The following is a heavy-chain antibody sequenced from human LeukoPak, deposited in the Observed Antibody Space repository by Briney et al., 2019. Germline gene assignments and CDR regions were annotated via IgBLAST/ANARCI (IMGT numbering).Heavy chain of an antibody. V-gene: IGHV3-23*01. Sequence: PGGSLRLSCAASGFTFSSYAMSWVRQAPGKGLEWVSAISGSGGSTYYADSVKGRFTISRDNSKNTLYLQMNSLRAEDTAVYYCAKGCANFWSKNYYYYMDVWGKGTTVTVSS. CDR3: AKGCANFWSKNYYYYMDV. CDR1: GFTFSSYA. D-gene: IGHD3-3*01. J-gene: IGHJ6*03. CDR2: ISGSGGST.